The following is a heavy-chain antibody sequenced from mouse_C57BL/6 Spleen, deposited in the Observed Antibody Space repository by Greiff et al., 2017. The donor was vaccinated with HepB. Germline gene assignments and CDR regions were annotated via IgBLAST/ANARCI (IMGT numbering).Heavy chain of an antibody. CDR3: AMVYDGYRYFDY. J-gene: IGHJ2*01. CDR1: GYTFTSYG. D-gene: IGHD2-3*01. V-gene: IGHV1-81*01. Sequence: QVQLKESGAELARPGASVKLSCKASGYTFTSYGISWVKQRTGQGLEWIGEIYPRSGNTYYNEKFKGKATLTADKSSSTAYMELRSLTSEDSAVYVCAMVYDGYRYFDYWGQGTTLTVSS. CDR2: IYPRSGNT.